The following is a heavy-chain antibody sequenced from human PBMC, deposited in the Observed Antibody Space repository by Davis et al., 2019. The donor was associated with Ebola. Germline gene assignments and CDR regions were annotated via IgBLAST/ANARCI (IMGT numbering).Heavy chain of an antibody. CDR1: GGAISSYY. J-gene: IGHJ2*01. CDR3: ARRIPVYYYDSSGYYTSGYFDL. Sequence: SETLSLTCIVSGGAISSYYWSWIRQPPGKGLEWIGYIHYTGITNYNPSLRSRVTISVDTSKNQFSLKLSSVTAADTAVYYCARRIPVYYYDSSGYYTSGYFDLWGRGTLVTVSS. D-gene: IGHD3-22*01. V-gene: IGHV4-59*08. CDR2: IHYTGIT.